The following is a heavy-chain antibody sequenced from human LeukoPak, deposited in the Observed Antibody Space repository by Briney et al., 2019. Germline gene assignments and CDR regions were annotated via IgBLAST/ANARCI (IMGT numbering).Heavy chain of an antibody. V-gene: IGHV4-61*01. CDR3: ARVHSFNWFVA. D-gene: IGHD2-15*01. CDR2: IYYSGST. J-gene: IGHJ5*02. Sequence: SETLSLTCTVSGGSLNSRSYYWRWIRQPPGKGLEWIGFIYYSGSTNYNPSLKSRVNISLDTSQTQFSLKERSVPAAATALYCWARVHSFNWFVAWGGGSVVIVAS. CDR1: GGSLNSRSYY.